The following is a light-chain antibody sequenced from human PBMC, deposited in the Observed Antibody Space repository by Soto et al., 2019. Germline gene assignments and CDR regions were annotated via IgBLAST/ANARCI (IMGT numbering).Light chain of an antibody. CDR3: QQYNNSPPNT. V-gene: IGKV1-39*01. J-gene: IGKJ4*01. CDR2: AAS. CDR1: QSISSY. Sequence: DIQMIQSPSSLSASVGDRVTITCRASQSISSYLNWYQQKPGKAPKLLIYAASSLQSGVPSRFSGSGSGTDFTLTISRLEPEDFAVYYCQQYNNSPPNTFGGGTKVDIK.